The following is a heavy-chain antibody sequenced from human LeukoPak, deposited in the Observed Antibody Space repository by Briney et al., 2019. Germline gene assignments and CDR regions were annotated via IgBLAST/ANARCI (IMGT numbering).Heavy chain of an antibody. J-gene: IGHJ6*02. CDR1: GYTFTGYY. V-gene: IGHV1-46*01. CDR2: INPSGGST. CDR3: ARDLVLLWFGESNYYYYYGMDV. Sequence: PLASVKVSCKASGYTFTGYYMHWVRQAPGQGLERMGIINPSGGSTSYAQKFQGRVTMTRDTSTSTVHMELSSLRSEDTAVYYCARDLVLLWFGESNYYYYYGMDVWGQGTTVTVSS. D-gene: IGHD3-10*01.